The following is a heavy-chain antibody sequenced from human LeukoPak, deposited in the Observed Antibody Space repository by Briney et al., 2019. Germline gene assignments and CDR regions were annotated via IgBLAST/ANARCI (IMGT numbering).Heavy chain of an antibody. CDR1: GFTFSSYW. V-gene: IGHV3-74*01. Sequence: GGSLRLSCAASGFTFSSYWMHWVRQAPGKGLVWVSRINSDGSSTSYADSVKGRFTNSTDNANKPLYRQRNSLRAVYTAANYCARVAGGSSAHYFDYWGRGTLVTVSS. J-gene: IGHJ4*02. CDR3: ARVAGGSSAHYFDY. CDR2: INSDGSST. D-gene: IGHD6-13*01.